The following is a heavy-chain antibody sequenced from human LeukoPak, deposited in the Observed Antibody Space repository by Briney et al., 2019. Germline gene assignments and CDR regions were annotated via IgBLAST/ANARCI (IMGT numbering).Heavy chain of an antibody. J-gene: IGHJ6*04. CDR2: IHISGST. CDR1: GGSINKDY. V-gene: IGHV4-4*07. D-gene: IGHD2-2*02. Sequence: PSETLSLTRTVSGGSINKDYWSWIRQPAGKRLEWIGRIHISGSTHHNPSLKSRVTMSIDASRNQFSLKLSSVTAADTAVYYCVRDEYRDVWGKGTTVTVSS. CDR3: VRDEYRDV.